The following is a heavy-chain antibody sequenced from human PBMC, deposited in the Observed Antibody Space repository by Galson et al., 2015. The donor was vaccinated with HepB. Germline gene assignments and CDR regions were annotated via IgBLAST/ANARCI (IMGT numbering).Heavy chain of an antibody. CDR1: GFTFSGSA. Sequence: SLRLSCAASGFTFSGSAMHWVRQAPGKGLEWVGRSRSKANSYATAYAASVKGRFTISRDDSKNTAYLQMNSLKTEDTAVYYCTSRVEMATPDYYGMDVWGQGTTVTVSS. CDR2: SRSKANSYAT. D-gene: IGHD5-24*01. J-gene: IGHJ6*02. CDR3: TSRVEMATPDYYGMDV. V-gene: IGHV3-73*01.